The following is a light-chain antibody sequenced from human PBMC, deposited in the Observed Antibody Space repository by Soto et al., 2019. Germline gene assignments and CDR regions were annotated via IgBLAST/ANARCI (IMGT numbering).Light chain of an antibody. V-gene: IGKV3-20*01. Sequence: EVVLTQSPGTLSLSPGERATLSCRASQTISGLAWYQQKPGQAPRLLIYGASNRATGIPDRFSGSGSGTDFALPISRLEPEDFAVYYCQQYAAFGQGTKVETK. CDR1: QTISG. J-gene: IGKJ1*01. CDR2: GAS. CDR3: QQYAA.